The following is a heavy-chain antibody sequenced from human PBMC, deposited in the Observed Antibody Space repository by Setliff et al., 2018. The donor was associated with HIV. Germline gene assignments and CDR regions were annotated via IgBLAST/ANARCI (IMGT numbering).Heavy chain of an antibody. J-gene: IGHJ4*02. Sequence: SETLSLTCAVYGGSFSGYSWTWIRQPPGKGPEWIGEINHAGSTNFNPSLKGRVTISVDMSKRQFSLRLTSVTAADTAVYYCATLSGPVDHWGQGTLVTVSS. CDR2: INHAGST. CDR3: ATLSGPVDH. V-gene: IGHV4-34*01. CDR1: GGSFSGYS. D-gene: IGHD3-3*01.